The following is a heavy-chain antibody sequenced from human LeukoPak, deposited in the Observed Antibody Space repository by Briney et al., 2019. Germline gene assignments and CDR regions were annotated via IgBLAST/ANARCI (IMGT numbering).Heavy chain of an antibody. CDR2: ISWNSGSI. CDR1: GFTFDDYA. D-gene: IGHD3-22*01. Sequence: GRSLRLSCVASGFTFDDYAMHWVRQAPGKGLEWVSGISWNSGSIGYADSVKGRFTISRDNAKNSLYLQMNSLRAEDTALYYCAKAAPFPYYDSSGWSQYYFDYWGQGTLVTVSS. V-gene: IGHV3-9*01. J-gene: IGHJ4*02. CDR3: AKAAPFPYYDSSGWSQYYFDY.